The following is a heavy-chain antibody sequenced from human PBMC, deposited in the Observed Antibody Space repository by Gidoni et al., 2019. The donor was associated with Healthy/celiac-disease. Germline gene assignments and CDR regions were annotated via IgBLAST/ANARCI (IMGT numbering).Heavy chain of an antibody. CDR1: GGSFSGYY. V-gene: IGHV4-34*01. CDR3: AITEIVVVPAEATISGTRALNDY. Sequence: QVQLQQWVAGLFNPSETLSLTCAVYGGSFSGYYWRWIGKPPGKGLEWIGEINHSGSTNYNPSLKSRVTISVDTSKNQFSLKLSSVTAADTAVYYCAITEIVVVPAEATISGTRALNDYWGQGTLVTVSS. J-gene: IGHJ4*02. D-gene: IGHD2-2*01. CDR2: INHSGST.